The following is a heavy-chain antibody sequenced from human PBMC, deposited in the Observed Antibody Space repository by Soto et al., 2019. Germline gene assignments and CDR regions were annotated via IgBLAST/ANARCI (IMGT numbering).Heavy chain of an antibody. V-gene: IGHV1-69*13. CDR2: IIPIFGTA. CDR1: GGTFSSYA. J-gene: IGHJ3*01. D-gene: IGHD3-22*01. Sequence: SVKVSCKASGGTFSSYAISWVRQAPGQGLEWMGGIIPIFGTANYAQKFQGRVTITADESTSTAYMELSSLRSEDTAVYYCARGSSGLNNAKVDWGQGTMVTVSS. CDR3: ARGSSGLNNAKVD.